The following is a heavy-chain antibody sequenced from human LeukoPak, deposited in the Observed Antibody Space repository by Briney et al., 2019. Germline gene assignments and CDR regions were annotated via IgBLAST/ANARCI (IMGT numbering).Heavy chain of an antibody. J-gene: IGHJ4*02. Sequence: SETLSLTCTVSGGSISSSSYYWGWIRQPPGKGLEWIGSIYYSGSTYYNPSLKSRVTISVDTSKNQFSLKLSSVTAADTAVYYCARRGGGFDSSGLATTFDYWGQGTLVTVSS. CDR1: GGSISSSSYY. V-gene: IGHV4-39*01. D-gene: IGHD3-22*01. CDR2: IYYSGST. CDR3: ARRGGGFDSSGLATTFDY.